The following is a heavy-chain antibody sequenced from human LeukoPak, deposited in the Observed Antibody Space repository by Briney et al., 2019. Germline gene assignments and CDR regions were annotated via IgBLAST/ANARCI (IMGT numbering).Heavy chain of an antibody. CDR2: IHPRRGDT. Sequence: ASVSVSRKTSGYSFTAFYIHWVRQAPGQGLEWMGWIHPRRGDTNYAQKFQGRVTMTRDTSLSTAYLDLSSLRSDDTAVYYCARDEDYGTGSYYGECIDSWGQGTPVSDSS. J-gene: IGHJ4*02. V-gene: IGHV1-2*02. CDR1: GYSFTAFY. D-gene: IGHD3-10*01. CDR3: ARDEDYGTGSYYGECIDS.